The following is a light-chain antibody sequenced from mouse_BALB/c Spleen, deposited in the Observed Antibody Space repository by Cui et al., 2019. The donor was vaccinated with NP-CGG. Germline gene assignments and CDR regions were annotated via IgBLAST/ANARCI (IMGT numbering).Light chain of an antibody. CDR3: ALWYSNHWV. J-gene: IGLJ1*01. CDR1: TRAVPTSNY. V-gene: IGLV1*01. CDR2: GTN. Sequence: QAVVTQESALTTSPGGTVTRTCRPSTRAVPTSNYANWVQEKPDHLFTGLIGGTNNRVPGVPASFSGSLIGDKAALTITGAQTDDEAKYFCALWYSNHWVFGGGTKLTVL.